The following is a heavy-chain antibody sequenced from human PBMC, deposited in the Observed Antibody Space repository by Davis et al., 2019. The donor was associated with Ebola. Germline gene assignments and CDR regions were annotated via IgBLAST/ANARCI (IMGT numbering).Heavy chain of an antibody. CDR3: AKDQGMIRWYYFDY. CDR2: ISAYNGNT. Sequence: ASVKVSCKASGYTFTSYDINWVRQATGQGLEWMGWISAYNGNTNYAQKLQGRVTMTTDTSTSTAYMELRSLRSDDTAVYYCAKDQGMIRWYYFDYWGQGTLVTVSS. D-gene: IGHD4-23*01. J-gene: IGHJ4*02. V-gene: IGHV1-18*01. CDR1: GYTFTSYD.